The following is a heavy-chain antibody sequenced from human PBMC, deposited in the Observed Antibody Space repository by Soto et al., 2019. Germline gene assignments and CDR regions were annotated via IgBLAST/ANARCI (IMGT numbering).Heavy chain of an antibody. Sequence: PGESLKISCKGSGYSFTSYWIGWVRQMPGKGLEWMGITYPLDSHTRYSPSFQGQDTISPDKSISTAYLQWSSLKASDTAMYYCARLLYPAAHGMDVWGKGTTVTVSS. CDR3: ARLLYPAAHGMDV. CDR2: TYPLDSHT. V-gene: IGHV5-51*01. CDR1: GYSFTSYW. J-gene: IGHJ6*01. D-gene: IGHD2-2*01.